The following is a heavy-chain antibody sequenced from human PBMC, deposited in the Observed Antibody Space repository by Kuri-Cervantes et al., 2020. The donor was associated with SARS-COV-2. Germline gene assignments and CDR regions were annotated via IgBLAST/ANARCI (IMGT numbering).Heavy chain of an antibody. CDR1: GGSISSGDYY. CDR2: INHSGST. V-gene: IGHV4-39*07. Sequence: SETLSLTCTVSGGSISSGDYYWSWIRQPPGKGLEWIGEINHSGSTNYNPSLKSRVTISVDTSKNQFSLKLSSVTAADTAVYYCASGVVTDFDYWGQGTLVTVSS. CDR3: ASGVVTDFDY. J-gene: IGHJ4*02. D-gene: IGHD3-3*01.